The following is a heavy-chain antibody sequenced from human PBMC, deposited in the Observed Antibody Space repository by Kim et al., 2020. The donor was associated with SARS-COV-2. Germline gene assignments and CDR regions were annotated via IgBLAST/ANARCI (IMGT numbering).Heavy chain of an antibody. J-gene: IGHJ4*02. CDR3: AKARYSSGWRLLDY. CDR2: ISYDGSNK. Sequence: GGSLRLSCAASGFTFSSYGMHWVRQAPGKGLEWVAVISYDGSNKYYADSVKGRFTISRDNSKNTLYLQMNSLRAEDTAVYYCAKARYSSGWRLLDYWGQGTLGTVSS. D-gene: IGHD6-19*01. V-gene: IGHV3-30*18. CDR1: GFTFSSYG.